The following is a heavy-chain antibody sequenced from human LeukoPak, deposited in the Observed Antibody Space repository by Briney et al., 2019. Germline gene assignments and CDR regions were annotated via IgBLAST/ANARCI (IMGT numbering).Heavy chain of an antibody. CDR3: AKAQLRVTTGIDN. V-gene: IGHV3-23*01. J-gene: IGHJ4*02. Sequence: QTGGSLRLSCAASGFTFSSYAISWVRQAPGKGLEWVSGISNSAGNTNYADSVKGRFTISRDNSKNTLYLQMNSLRVEDTAVYYCAKAQLRVTTGIDNWGQGTLVTVSS. CDR1: GFTFSSYA. D-gene: IGHD4-17*01. CDR2: ISNSAGNT.